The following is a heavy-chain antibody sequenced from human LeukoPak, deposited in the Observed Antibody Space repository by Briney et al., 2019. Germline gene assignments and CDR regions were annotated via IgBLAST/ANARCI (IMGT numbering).Heavy chain of an antibody. D-gene: IGHD3-22*01. CDR1: GGSISSGGYY. Sequence: TLSLTCTVSGGSISSGGYYWSWIRQHPGKCLEWIGYIYYSGSTYYNPSLKSRVTISVDTSKNQFSLKLSSVTAADTAVYYCARAGDSSGYYSGNFDYWGQGTLVTVSS. CDR2: IYYSGST. J-gene: IGHJ4*02. CDR3: ARAGDSSGYYSGNFDY. V-gene: IGHV4-31*03.